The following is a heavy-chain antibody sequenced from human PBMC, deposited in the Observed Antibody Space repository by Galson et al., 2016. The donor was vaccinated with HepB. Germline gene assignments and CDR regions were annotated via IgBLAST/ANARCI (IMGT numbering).Heavy chain of an antibody. CDR3: ARLVWSVTGYYRDYYFYGMDV. Sequence: SETLSLTCTVSGGSITTSSYYWGWIRQPPGKGLEWIGSRYYSESTYYNPSLKGRVTISGDTSKNQFSLKLSSVTAADTAVYYCARLVWSVTGYYRDYYFYGMDVWGQGTTVTVSS. CDR1: GGSITTSSYY. CDR2: RYYSEST. D-gene: IGHD3-9*01. V-gene: IGHV4-39*01. J-gene: IGHJ6*02.